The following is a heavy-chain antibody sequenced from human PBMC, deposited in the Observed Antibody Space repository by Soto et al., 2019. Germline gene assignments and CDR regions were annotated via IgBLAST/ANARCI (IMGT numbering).Heavy chain of an antibody. Sequence: GGSLRLSCAASGFTFSSYWMHWVRQVPGKGLVWVSRINSEGTGTIYADSVKGRFTTSSDNDKNTLYLQMNSLRAEDTAAYYCVRDYDSSGYNSDYWGQGTPVTVSS. CDR2: INSEGTGT. D-gene: IGHD3-22*01. CDR1: GFTFSSYW. V-gene: IGHV3-74*01. CDR3: VRDYDSSGYNSDY. J-gene: IGHJ4*02.